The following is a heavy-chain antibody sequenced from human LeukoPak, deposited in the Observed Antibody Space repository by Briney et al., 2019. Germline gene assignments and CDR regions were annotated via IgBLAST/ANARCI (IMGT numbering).Heavy chain of an antibody. D-gene: IGHD2-15*01. V-gene: IGHV3-7*01. Sequence: GGSLRLSCALSGFTSGFTFSNSWMSWVRQAPGRGLEWVVNIKQDGSDKYYVDSVKGRFTISRDNAKNLLYLQMNNLRAEDSAVYYCARLRTCGGSCYHFDYWGQGTLVTVSS. J-gene: IGHJ4*02. CDR2: IKQDGSDK. CDR3: ARLRTCGGSCYHFDY. CDR1: GFTFSNSW.